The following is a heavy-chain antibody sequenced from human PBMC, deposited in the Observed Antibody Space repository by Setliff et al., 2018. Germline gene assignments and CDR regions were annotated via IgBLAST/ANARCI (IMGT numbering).Heavy chain of an antibody. CDR3: AKEGMRYWGSPGYMDV. Sequence: SCAASGFTVSTFSMHWVRQAPVKGLEWVATISDDGSNEFYADSVKGRFTVFRDNSKNTLYLQMNSLRADDTAMYYCAKEGMRYWGSPGYMDVWGKGTTVTVSS. CDR1: GFTVSTFS. CDR2: ISDDGSNE. J-gene: IGHJ6*03. D-gene: IGHD7-27*01. V-gene: IGHV3-30*18.